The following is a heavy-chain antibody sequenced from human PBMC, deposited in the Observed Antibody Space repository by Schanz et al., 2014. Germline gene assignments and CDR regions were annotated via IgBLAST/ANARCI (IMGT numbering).Heavy chain of an antibody. V-gene: IGHV3-48*04. CDR1: EFSFSSFG. D-gene: IGHD3-3*01. Sequence: EVQLVESGGGLVQPRGSLRLSCAASEFSFSSFGMNWVRQAPGKGLEWVSGIEFSGGTTYYADSVKGRFTISRDNAKNSLYLQMNSLTAEDTAVYYCARGVRIDYWGQGTLVTVSS. J-gene: IGHJ4*02. CDR3: ARGVRIDY. CDR2: IEFSGGTT.